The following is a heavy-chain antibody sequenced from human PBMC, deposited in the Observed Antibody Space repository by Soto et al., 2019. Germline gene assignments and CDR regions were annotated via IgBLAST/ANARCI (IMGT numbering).Heavy chain of an antibody. CDR1: GFTFSHYW. V-gene: IGHV3-7*01. J-gene: IGHJ6*03. Sequence: EVQRLESGGGLVKFGGSLRLSCADSGFTFSHYWMTWVRQAPGKGLEWVANIRQDGSEKYYVDSVKGRFTISRDNAKKHMYLQWGSLRAEDTSVYDCARDGRVDPQFLSYHCRDVWGKGTTVTVSS. CDR2: IRQDGSEK. CDR3: ARDGRVDPQFLSYHCRDV.